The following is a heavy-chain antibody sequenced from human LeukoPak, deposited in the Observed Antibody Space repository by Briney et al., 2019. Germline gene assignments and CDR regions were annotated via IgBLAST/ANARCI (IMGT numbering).Heavy chain of an antibody. CDR1: GFTFSSYA. V-gene: IGHV3-23*01. CDR3: AKDMRYDSSGYSFDY. D-gene: IGHD3-22*01. J-gene: IGHJ4*02. CDR2: ISGSGGST. Sequence: GGSLRLSCAASGFTFSSYAMSWVRQAPGKGLEWVSAISGSGGSTYYADSVKGRFTISRDNAKNSLYLQMNSLRAEDTALYYCAKDMRYDSSGYSFDYWGQGTLVTVSS.